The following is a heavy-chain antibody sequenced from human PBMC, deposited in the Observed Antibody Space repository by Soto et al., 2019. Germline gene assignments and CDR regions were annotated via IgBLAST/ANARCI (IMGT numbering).Heavy chain of an antibody. D-gene: IGHD5-12*01. J-gene: IGHJ6*02. Sequence: ASVKVSCKASGGTFSSYAISWVRQAPGQGLEWMGGIIPIFGTANYAQKFQGRVTITADESTSTAYMELSSLRSEDTAVYYCASALRDGYNWYGMDVWGQGTTVTVSS. CDR2: IIPIFGTA. V-gene: IGHV1-69*13. CDR3: ASALRDGYNWYGMDV. CDR1: GGTFSSYA.